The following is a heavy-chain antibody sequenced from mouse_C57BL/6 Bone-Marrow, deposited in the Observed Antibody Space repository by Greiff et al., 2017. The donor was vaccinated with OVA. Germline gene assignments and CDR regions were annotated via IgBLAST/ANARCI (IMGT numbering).Heavy chain of an antibody. V-gene: IGHV1-69*01. Sequence: QVQLKQPGAELVMPGASVKLSCKASGYTFTSYWMHWVKQRPGQGLEWIGEIDPSDSYTNYNQKFKGKSTLTVDKSSSTAYMQLSSLTSEDSAVYYCARSQYGNYFAYWGQGTLVTVSA. CDR2: IDPSDSYT. CDR3: ARSQYGNYFAY. D-gene: IGHD2-1*01. J-gene: IGHJ3*01. CDR1: GYTFTSYW.